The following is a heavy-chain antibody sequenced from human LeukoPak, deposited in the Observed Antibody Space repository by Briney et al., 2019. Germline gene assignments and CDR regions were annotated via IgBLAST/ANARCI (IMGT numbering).Heavy chain of an antibody. D-gene: IGHD3-10*01. CDR1: GGSISSGGYY. CDR3: ARATEGFGELFPD. J-gene: IGHJ4*02. V-gene: IGHV4-31*03. Sequence: SQTLSLTCTVSGGSISSGGYYWSWIRQHPGKGLEWIGYIYYSGSTYYNPSLKSRVTISVYTSKNQFSLKLSSVTAADTAVYYCARATEGFGELFPDWGQGTLVTVSS. CDR2: IYYSGST.